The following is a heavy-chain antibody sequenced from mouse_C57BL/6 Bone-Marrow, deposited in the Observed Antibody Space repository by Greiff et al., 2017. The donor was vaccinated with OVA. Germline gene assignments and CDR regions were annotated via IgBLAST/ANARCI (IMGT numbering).Heavy chain of an antibody. CDR1: GYTFTSYW. J-gene: IGHJ3*01. CDR2: IDPSDSYT. Sequence: QVQLQQPGAELVKPGASVKLSCKASGYTFTSYWMQWVKQRPGQGLEWIGEIDPSDSYTNYNQKFKGKATLTVDTSSSTAYMQLSSLTSEDSAVYYCARKPLYYSHYLAWFASWGQGTLVTVSA. V-gene: IGHV1-50*01. CDR3: ARKPLYYSHYLAWFAS. D-gene: IGHD2-5*01.